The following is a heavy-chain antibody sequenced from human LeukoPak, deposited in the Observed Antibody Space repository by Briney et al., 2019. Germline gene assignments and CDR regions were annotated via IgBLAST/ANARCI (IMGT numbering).Heavy chain of an antibody. CDR1: GYSISSGYY. J-gene: IGHJ5*02. CDR3: ARGRAPHYGSGSYKAFS. Sequence: SETLSLTCAVSGYSISSGYYWGWIRQPPGKGLEWIGSIYHSGSTNYNPSLKSRVTISVDTSKNQFSLKLSSVTAADTAVYYCARGRAPHYGSGSYKAFSWGQGTLVTVSS. CDR2: IYHSGST. V-gene: IGHV4-38-2*01. D-gene: IGHD3-10*01.